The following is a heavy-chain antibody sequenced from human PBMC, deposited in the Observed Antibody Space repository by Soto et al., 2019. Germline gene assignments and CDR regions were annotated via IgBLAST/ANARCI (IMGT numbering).Heavy chain of an antibody. CDR1: GFTFSNYW. D-gene: IGHD2-2*02. Sequence: EVQVVESGGGLVQPGGSLRLSCAVSGFTFSNYWMTWVRQAPGKGLEWVAYMNKDGRQIYYVDSLRGRFTISRDNAKNSLYLQMNSLRVDDTAVYYCARDRGPNTPDYWGQGTLVTVSS. J-gene: IGHJ4*02. CDR3: ARDRGPNTPDY. CDR2: MNKDGRQI. V-gene: IGHV3-7*01.